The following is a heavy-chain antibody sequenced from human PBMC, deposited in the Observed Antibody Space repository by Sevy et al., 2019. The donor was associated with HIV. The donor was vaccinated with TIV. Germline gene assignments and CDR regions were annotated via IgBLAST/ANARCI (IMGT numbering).Heavy chain of an antibody. CDR2: ISGSGGST. Sequence: GGSLRLSCAASGFTFSSYAMSWVRQAPGKGLEWVSAISGSGGSTYYADSVKGRFTISRDNSKNTLYLQMNSLRAEDTALYYCAKDHDCGGDCYSEGGDYWGQGTLVTVSS. J-gene: IGHJ4*02. CDR3: AKDHDCGGDCYSEGGDY. CDR1: GFTFSSYA. V-gene: IGHV3-23*01. D-gene: IGHD2-21*02.